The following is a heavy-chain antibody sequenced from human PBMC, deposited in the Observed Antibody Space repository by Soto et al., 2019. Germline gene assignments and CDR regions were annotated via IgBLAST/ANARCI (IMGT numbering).Heavy chain of an antibody. CDR3: AREPIYYDSTGYGVWFDP. CDR2: VYYTGST. V-gene: IGHV4-61*03. Sequence: GTLSLTVTVSGASFSSGSYYWNWIRQPPGKGLEWIGYVYYTGSTNYNPSLKSRVTISVDTSKNHFSLKLDSVTAADTAVYYCAREPIYYDSTGYGVWFDPWGQGTLVTVSS. CDR1: GASFSSGSYY. D-gene: IGHD3-22*01. J-gene: IGHJ5*02.